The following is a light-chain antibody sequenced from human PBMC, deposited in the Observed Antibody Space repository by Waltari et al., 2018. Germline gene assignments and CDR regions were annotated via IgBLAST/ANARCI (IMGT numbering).Light chain of an antibody. CDR1: SPRTSY. J-gene: IGLJ2*01. CDR3: SSRDSSASHVL. CDR2: GKN. V-gene: IGLV3-19*01. Sequence: SSELTQDPAVSVALGQTGRITCQGASPRTSYAGMYQQKSGQAPILVLFGKNKRPSGIPDRFSGYNSETTTSLTITGAQAEDEADYYCSSRDSSASHVLFAGGTKLTVL.